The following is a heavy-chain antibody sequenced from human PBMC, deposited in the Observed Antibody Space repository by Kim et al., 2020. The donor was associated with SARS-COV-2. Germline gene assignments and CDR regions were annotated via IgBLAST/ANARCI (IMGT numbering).Heavy chain of an antibody. J-gene: IGHJ4*02. D-gene: IGHD6-19*01. CDR3: ARVGNSGWYLLDS. Sequence: NYNPSLKSRVAISVDTSRNQISLKVNSVTATDTADYYCARVGNSGWYLLDSWGQGAPVSVSA. V-gene: IGHV4-34*13.